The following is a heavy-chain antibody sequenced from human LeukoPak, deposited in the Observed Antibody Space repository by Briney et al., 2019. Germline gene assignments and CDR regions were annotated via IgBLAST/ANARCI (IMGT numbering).Heavy chain of an antibody. J-gene: IGHJ4*02. V-gene: IGHV4-59*08. CDR1: GGSVTSDY. Sequence: SETLSLTCTVSGGSVTSDYWSWIRQPPGKGLEWIGYMYYSGSTNYNPSLKSRVTISGDTSRNQFSLKLSSVTAADTAVYYCARRYCSSTSCPIDYWGQGTLVTVSS. D-gene: IGHD2-2*01. CDR3: ARRYCSSTSCPIDY. CDR2: MYYSGST.